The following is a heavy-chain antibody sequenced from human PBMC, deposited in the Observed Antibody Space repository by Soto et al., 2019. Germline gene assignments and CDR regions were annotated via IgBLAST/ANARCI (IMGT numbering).Heavy chain of an antibody. CDR2: ISAYNGNT. CDR1: GYTFTSYG. J-gene: IGHJ6*02. D-gene: IGHD6-13*01. V-gene: IGHV1-18*04. CDR3: ATDTEIAAAGRRHYYYGMDV. Sequence: QVQLVQSGAEVKKPGASVKVSCKASGYTFTSYGISWVRQAPGQGLEWMGWISAYNGNTNYAQKLQGRATMTTDTSTSTAYMELRSLRSDDTAVYYCATDTEIAAAGRRHYYYGMDVWGQGTTVTVSS.